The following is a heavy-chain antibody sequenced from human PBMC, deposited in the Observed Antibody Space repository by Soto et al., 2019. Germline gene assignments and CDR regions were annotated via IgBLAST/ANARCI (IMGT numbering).Heavy chain of an antibody. D-gene: IGHD6-25*01. CDR2: IFYSGSA. V-gene: IGHV4-31*03. Sequence: SETLSLTCTVSGASISRGGNYWSWIRQHPGKGLEWIGYIFYSGSAYYNPSLESRVTISIDTSQSQFSLKLSSVTAADTAVYYCARAEGAAAGTNYGMDVWGQGTKVT. CDR3: ARAEGAAAGTNYGMDV. J-gene: IGHJ6*02. CDR1: GASISRGGNY.